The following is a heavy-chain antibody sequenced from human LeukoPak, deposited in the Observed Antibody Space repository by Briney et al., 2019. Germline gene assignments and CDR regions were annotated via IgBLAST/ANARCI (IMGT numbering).Heavy chain of an antibody. CDR1: GYTFTSYD. J-gene: IGHJ5*02. D-gene: IGHD6-13*01. Sequence: SVKVSCKASGYTFTSYDINWVRQAPGQGLEWMGGIIPIFGTANYAQKFQGRVTITADESTSTAYMELSSLRSEDTAVYYCALSLAAAASGWFDPWGQGTLVTVSS. CDR3: ALSLAAAASGWFDP. CDR2: IIPIFGTA. V-gene: IGHV1-69*13.